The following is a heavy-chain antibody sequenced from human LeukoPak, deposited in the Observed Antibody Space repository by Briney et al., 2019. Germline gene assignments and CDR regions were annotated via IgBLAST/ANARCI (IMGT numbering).Heavy chain of an antibody. CDR1: GFTFSSYA. D-gene: IGHD3-3*01. J-gene: IGHJ6*02. V-gene: IGHV3-23*01. Sequence: QTGGSLRLSCAASGFTFSSYAMSWVRQAPGKGLEWVSAISGSGGSTYYADSVKGRFTISRDNSKNTLYLQMNSLRAEDTAVYYCAKDLTSSFYDFWSGYRYYYYYGMDVWGQGTTVTVSS. CDR2: ISGSGGST. CDR3: AKDLTSSFYDFWSGYRYYYYYGMDV.